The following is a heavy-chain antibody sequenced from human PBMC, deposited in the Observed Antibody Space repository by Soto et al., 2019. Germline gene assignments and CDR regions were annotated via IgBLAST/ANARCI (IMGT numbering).Heavy chain of an antibody. D-gene: IGHD2-2*01. Sequence: EVQLLESGGGLVQPGGSLRLSCAASEFAFSSYAMSWVRQAPGKGLEWVSAISGNGATTYYADSVKGRFTISRDNSNNTLYLKINSLRADDTAVYYCAKDPLGGILVLEAADYWGLGTLVTGSS. J-gene: IGHJ4*02. CDR2: ISGNGATT. CDR3: AKDPLGGILVLEAADY. V-gene: IGHV3-23*01. CDR1: EFAFSSYA.